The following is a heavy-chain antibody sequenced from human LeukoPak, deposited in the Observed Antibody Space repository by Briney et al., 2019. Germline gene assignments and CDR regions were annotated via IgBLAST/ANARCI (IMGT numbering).Heavy chain of an antibody. CDR3: AREWDV. CDR2: IYSGGST. J-gene: IGHJ6*04. V-gene: IGHV3-53*01. CDR1: GFTVSSNY. Sequence: GGSLRLSCAASGFTVSSNYMSWVRQAPGKGLEWVSVIYSGGSTYYADSVKGRFTISRDNAKNSVYLQMHSLRVDDTAMYYCAREWDVWGKGTTVTVSS.